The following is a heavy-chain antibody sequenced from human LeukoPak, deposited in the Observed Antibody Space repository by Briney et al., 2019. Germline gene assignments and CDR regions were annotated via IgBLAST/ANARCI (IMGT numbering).Heavy chain of an antibody. CDR1: GYTFTDYY. J-gene: IGHJ4*02. V-gene: IGHV1-2*07. D-gene: IGHD3-3*01. Sequence: ASVKVSCXASGYTFTDYYMHWVRQAPGQGLGWMGWINPSSGATNYAHKFQGRVTMTRDTSITTASMELSRLRPDDTAVYYCARIDFWSGYCLDYWGQGTLVTVSS. CDR3: ARIDFWSGYCLDY. CDR2: INPSSGAT.